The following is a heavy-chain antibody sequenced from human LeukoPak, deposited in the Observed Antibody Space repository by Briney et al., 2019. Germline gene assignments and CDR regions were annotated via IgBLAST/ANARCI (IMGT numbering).Heavy chain of an antibody. D-gene: IGHD1-20*01. CDR2: ISAYNCST. J-gene: IGHJ6*02. Sequence: ASVKVPCKASGYTFPSHGISWVRQAPGQGLEGMGWISAYNCSTNYAQKLQGRVTMTTDTSTSTAYMELRSLRSDDTAVYYCARGITGTLYYYYYGVDVWGQGTTVTVSS. CDR3: ARGITGTLYYYYYGVDV. CDR1: GYTFPSHG. V-gene: IGHV1-18*01.